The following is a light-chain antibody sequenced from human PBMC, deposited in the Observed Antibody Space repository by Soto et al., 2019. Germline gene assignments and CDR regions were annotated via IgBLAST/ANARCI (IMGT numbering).Light chain of an antibody. J-gene: IGLJ1*01. Sequence: SYELTQPPSVSVAPGQTASITCGGSNLGSKSVQWYRQKPGKAPLLVVNDDSDRPSGIPERFSGSNSGNTATLTISRVEAGDEADYYCQVWDNTNDHPVYVFGTGTKLTVL. CDR1: NLGSKS. V-gene: IGLV3-21*02. CDR2: DDS. CDR3: QVWDNTNDHPVYV.